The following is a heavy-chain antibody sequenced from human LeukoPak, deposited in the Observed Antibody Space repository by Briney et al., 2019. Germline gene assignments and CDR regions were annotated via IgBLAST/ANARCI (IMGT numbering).Heavy chain of an antibody. CDR2: MNPNSGNT. CDR1: GYTFTSYD. V-gene: IGHV1-8*01. D-gene: IGHD4-17*01. Sequence: GASVKVSCKASGYTFTSYDINWVRQATGQGLEWMGWMNPNSGNTGYAQKFQGRVTMTRNTSISTAYMELSSLRSEDTAVYYCATWEGNYGDYTGYWGQGTLVTVSS. CDR3: ATWEGNYGDYTGY. J-gene: IGHJ4*02.